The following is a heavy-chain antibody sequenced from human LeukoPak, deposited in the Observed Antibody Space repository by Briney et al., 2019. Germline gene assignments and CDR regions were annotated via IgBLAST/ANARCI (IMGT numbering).Heavy chain of an antibody. CDR2: FSSKRNST. J-gene: IGHJ4*02. V-gene: IGHV3-21*01. Sequence: GGSLRLSCTASGFTFSSYSMNWVRQAPGKGLGWVSSFSSKRNSTHYADSVKGRFTISRDNAKNSLFLQMNGLRVEDTAVYHCTRGSNGDFWGQGTLVTVSS. CDR3: TRGSNGDF. D-gene: IGHD4-11*01. CDR1: GFTFSSYS.